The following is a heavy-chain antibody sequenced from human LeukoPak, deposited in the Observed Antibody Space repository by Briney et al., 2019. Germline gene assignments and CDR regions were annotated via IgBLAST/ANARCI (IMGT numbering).Heavy chain of an antibody. CDR1: GFIFSSYA. D-gene: IGHD1-26*01. Sequence: GGSLRLSCAASGFIFSSYAMSWVRQAPGKGLEWVSIISGSGGSTHYADSVKGRFTISRDNSKNTLYFQMNSLRAEDTAVYYCAKGASSGNYYVPFDYWGQGTLVTVSS. V-gene: IGHV3-23*01. CDR2: ISGSGGST. CDR3: AKGASSGNYYVPFDY. J-gene: IGHJ4*02.